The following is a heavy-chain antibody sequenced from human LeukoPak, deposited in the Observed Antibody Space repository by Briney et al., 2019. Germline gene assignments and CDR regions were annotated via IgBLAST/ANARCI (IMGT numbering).Heavy chain of an antibody. Sequence: SEALSLTCTVSGGSISSGSYYWSWIRQPAGKGLEWIGRIYTSGSTNYNPSLKSRVTISVDTSKNQFSLKLSSVTAADTAVYYCARSFRYYDSSGPPPDLWGCGTLVTVSS. V-gene: IGHV4-61*02. CDR3: ARSFRYYDSSGPPPDL. D-gene: IGHD3-22*01. CDR2: IYTSGST. J-gene: IGHJ2*01. CDR1: GGSISSGSYY.